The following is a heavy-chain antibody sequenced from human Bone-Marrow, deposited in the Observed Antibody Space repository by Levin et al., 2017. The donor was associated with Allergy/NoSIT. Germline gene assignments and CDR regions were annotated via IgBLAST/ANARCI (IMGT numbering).Heavy chain of an antibody. V-gene: IGHV3-30*04. D-gene: IGHD3-9*01. J-gene: IGHJ4*02. CDR1: GFIFSDYA. Sequence: GGSLRLSCATSGFIFSDYAMHWVRQAPGKGLEYVARISYDGMKKYYADSVKDRFTISRDDSKNTLYLQMDSLRTEDTAVYYCEMRYLDSRPYDYWGQGTLVTVSS. CDR3: EMRYLDSRPYDY. CDR2: ISYDGMKK.